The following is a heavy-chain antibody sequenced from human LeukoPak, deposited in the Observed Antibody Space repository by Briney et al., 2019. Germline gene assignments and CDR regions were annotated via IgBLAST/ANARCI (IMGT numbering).Heavy chain of an antibody. Sequence: GGSLRLSCAASGFTLSVYSMNWVRQAPGKGLEWVSCNSTTSSYIYYADSVKGRFTISRDNAKNSLYLQMNSLRAEDTAVYYCARGLSSGWYYGPDYWGQGTLVTVSS. J-gene: IGHJ4*02. CDR3: ARGLSSGWYYGPDY. CDR2: NSTTSSYI. D-gene: IGHD6-19*01. V-gene: IGHV3-21*01. CDR1: GFTLSVYS.